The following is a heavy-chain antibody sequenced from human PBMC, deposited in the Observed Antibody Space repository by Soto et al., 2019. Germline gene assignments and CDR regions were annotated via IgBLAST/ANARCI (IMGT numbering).Heavy chain of an antibody. J-gene: IGHJ6*02. V-gene: IGHV1-69*13. CDR1: GGTFSSYA. D-gene: IGHD3-3*01. CDR3: ASAPIPQANLGWLLSPYYGMDV. CDR2: IIPIFGTA. Sequence: SVKVSCKASGGTFSSYAISWVRQAPGQGLEWMGGIIPIFGTANYAQKFQGRVTITADESTSTAYMELSSLRSEDTAVYYCASAPIPQANLGWLLSPYYGMDVWGQGTTLTVSS.